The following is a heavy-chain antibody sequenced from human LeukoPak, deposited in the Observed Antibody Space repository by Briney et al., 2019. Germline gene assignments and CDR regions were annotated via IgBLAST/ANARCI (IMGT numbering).Heavy chain of an antibody. D-gene: IGHD1-1*01. CDR3: AKEKPETTAFDY. CDR2: INPSGGST. V-gene: IGHV1-46*01. J-gene: IGHJ4*02. CDR1: GYTFTSYY. Sequence: ASVKVSCKASGYTFTSYYMHWVRQAPGQGLEWMGIINPSGGSTSYAQKFQGRVTMTRDTSTSTVYMELSSLRSEDTAVYHCAKEKPETTAFDYWGQGTLVTVSS.